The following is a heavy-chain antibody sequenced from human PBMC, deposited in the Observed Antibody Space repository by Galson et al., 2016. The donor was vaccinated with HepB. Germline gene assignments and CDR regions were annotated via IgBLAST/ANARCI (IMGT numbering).Heavy chain of an antibody. CDR3: AAKRSDLGELSPLDY. D-gene: IGHD3-10*01. CDR1: GFSLSDYG. J-gene: IGHJ4*02. CDR2: ISGSGGNT. V-gene: IGHV3-23*01. Sequence: SLRLSCAASGFSLSDYGMHWVRQVAAKGLEWVSVISGSGGNTYYADSVKGRLTISRDNSKNKLFLQMDSLRAEDTAVYYCAAKRSDLGELSPLDYWGQGTLVTVSS.